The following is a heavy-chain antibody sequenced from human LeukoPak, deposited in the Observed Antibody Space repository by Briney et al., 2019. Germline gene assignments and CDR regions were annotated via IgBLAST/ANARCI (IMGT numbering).Heavy chain of an antibody. CDR2: IYYSGST. CDR3: AISLNCGRFDY. Sequence: PSETLSLTCTVSGGSISSKNYYWGWLRQPPGKGLEWIGSIYYSGSTYYNPSLKSRGTISVDTSKKQLSLKLSAATATDTAVYYCAISLNCGRFDYWGQGTLVTVSS. J-gene: IGHJ4*02. D-gene: IGHD7-27*01. V-gene: IGHV4-39*01. CDR1: GGSISSKNYY.